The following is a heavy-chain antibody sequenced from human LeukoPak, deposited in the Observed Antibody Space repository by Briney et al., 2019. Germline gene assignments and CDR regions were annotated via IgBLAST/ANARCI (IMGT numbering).Heavy chain of an antibody. CDR2: INHSGST. V-gene: IGHV4-34*01. CDR1: GGSFSGYY. D-gene: IGHD3-10*01. CDR3: ARRGPRTMVRGGHAFDI. J-gene: IGHJ3*02. Sequence: SETLSLTCAVYGGSFSGYYWSWIRQPPGKGLEWIGEINHSGSTNYNPSLKSRVTISVDTSKNQFSLKLSSVTAADTAVYYCARRGPRTMVRGGHAFDIWGQGTMVTVSS.